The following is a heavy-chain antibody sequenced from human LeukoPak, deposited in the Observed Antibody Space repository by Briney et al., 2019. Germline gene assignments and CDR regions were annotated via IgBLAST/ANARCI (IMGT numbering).Heavy chain of an antibody. J-gene: IGHJ4*02. D-gene: IGHD4-17*01. Sequence: RGESLKISCKGSGYSFTSYWIGWVRQMPGKGLEWMAIIYPGDSDTRYSPSFQGQVTISADKSISTAYLQWSSLKASDTAMYYCARLPRVSYGDYAAAANFDYWGQGTLVTVSS. CDR3: ARLPRVSYGDYAAAANFDY. CDR2: IYPGDSDT. CDR1: GYSFTSYW. V-gene: IGHV5-51*01.